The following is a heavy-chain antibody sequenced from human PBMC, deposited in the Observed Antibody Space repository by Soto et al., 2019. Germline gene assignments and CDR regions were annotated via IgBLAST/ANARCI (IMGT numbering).Heavy chain of an antibody. Sequence: GGSLRLSCEASGFTFSSHWMSWVRRAPGKGLEWVANINQDGREKHYVDSVKGRFTISRDNAKNSLYLQMNSLRVEDTAVYYCARDHELPGLLWDYWGQGALVTVSS. CDR2: INQDGREK. V-gene: IGHV3-7*01. J-gene: IGHJ4*02. D-gene: IGHD1-26*01. CDR3: ARDHELPGLLWDY. CDR1: GFTFSSHW.